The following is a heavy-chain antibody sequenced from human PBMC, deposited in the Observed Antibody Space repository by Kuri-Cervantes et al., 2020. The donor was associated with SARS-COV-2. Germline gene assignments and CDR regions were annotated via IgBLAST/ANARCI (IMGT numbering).Heavy chain of an antibody. CDR2: IHPSGST. CDR1: GDSFSDSY. J-gene: IGHJ4*02. Sequence: GSLRLSCVVSGDSFSDSYWSWIRQPAGKGLEWIGRIHPSGSTNYNSSLESRVTMSIDMSKKQFSLNLSAMTAADTAVYYCAKDRYFDGRGGYYELGYWGQGVLVTDSS. D-gene: IGHD3-22*01. CDR3: AKDRYFDGRGGYYELGY. V-gene: IGHV4-4*07.